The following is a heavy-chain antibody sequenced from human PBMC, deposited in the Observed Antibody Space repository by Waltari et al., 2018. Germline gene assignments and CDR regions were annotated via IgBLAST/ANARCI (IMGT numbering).Heavy chain of an antibody. J-gene: IGHJ4*02. V-gene: IGHV1-8*02. D-gene: IGHD3-22*01. Sequence: QVQLVQSGAEVKKPGASVKVSCKASGYTFTSYDINWVRQSTGQGLEWMGWMNPNSGNTGYAQKFQGRVTMTRNTSISTAYMELSSLRSEDTAVYYCARVPQNHGVVVIYDYWGQGTLVTVSS. CDR1: GYTFTSYD. CDR3: ARVPQNHGVVVIYDY. CDR2: MNPNSGNT.